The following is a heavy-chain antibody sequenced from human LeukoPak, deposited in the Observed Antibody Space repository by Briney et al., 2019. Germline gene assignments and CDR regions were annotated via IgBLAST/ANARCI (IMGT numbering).Heavy chain of an antibody. CDR1: GGSISSYY. D-gene: IGHD2-2*01. CDR2: IYYSGST. V-gene: IGHV4-59*01. Sequence: SETLSLTCIVSGGSISSYYWSWIRQPPGKGLEWIGHIYYSGSTNYNPSLKSRVTISVDTSKNQFSLKLSSVTAADTAVYYCARDCSSTSCWDAFDIWGQGTMVTVSS. J-gene: IGHJ3*02. CDR3: ARDCSSTSCWDAFDI.